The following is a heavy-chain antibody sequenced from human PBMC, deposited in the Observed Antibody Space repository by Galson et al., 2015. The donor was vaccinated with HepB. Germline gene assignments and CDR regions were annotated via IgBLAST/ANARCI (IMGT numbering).Heavy chain of an antibody. Sequence: SLRLSCAASGFTFSDYHMSWIRQAPGKGLEWVSYISSSGSTIYYADSVKGRFTISRDNAKNSLYLQMNSLRAEDTAVYYCARDGGVRGSSWDYYYYYYMDVWGKGTTVTVSS. J-gene: IGHJ6*03. CDR2: ISSSGSTI. D-gene: IGHD6-13*01. CDR1: GFTFSDYH. V-gene: IGHV3-11*01. CDR3: ARDGGVRGSSWDYYYYYYMDV.